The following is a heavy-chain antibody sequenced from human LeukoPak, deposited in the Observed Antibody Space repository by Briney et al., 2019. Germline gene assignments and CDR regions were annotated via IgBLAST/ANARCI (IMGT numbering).Heavy chain of an antibody. CDR1: GFTLSNYW. CDR3: ARDPSSDAFDI. J-gene: IGHJ3*02. Sequence: GGSLRLSCAGSGFTLSNYWMTWVRQAPGKGLEWVANIKEDGSEKYYVDSVKGRFTISRDNAKNSLYLQMNSLRAEDTAVYYCARDPSSDAFDIWGQGTMVTVSS. CDR2: IKEDGSEK. V-gene: IGHV3-7*05.